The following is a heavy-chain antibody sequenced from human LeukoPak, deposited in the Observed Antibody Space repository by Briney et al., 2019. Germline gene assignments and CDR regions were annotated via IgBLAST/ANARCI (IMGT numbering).Heavy chain of an antibody. CDR2: IDHSGNT. Sequence: PSETLSLTCAVSGVSFSGHYWSWIRQSPGEGLEWIGEIDHSGNTNYNPSLKGRLTISVDTSKSQLSLILRSVTAADTAVYYCARHKYAEFGLGIDSWGQGTLVSVSS. CDR1: GVSFSGHY. J-gene: IGHJ4*02. D-gene: IGHD3-10*01. V-gene: IGHV4-34*01. CDR3: ARHKYAEFGLGIDS.